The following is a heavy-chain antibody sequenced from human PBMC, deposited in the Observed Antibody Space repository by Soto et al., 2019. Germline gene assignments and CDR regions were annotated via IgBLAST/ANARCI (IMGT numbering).Heavy chain of an antibody. CDR1: GGSISSSSYY. CDR2: IYYSGST. D-gene: IGHD3-10*01. CDR3: ARDIGSYAYGEGY. J-gene: IGHJ4*02. V-gene: IGHV4-39*02. Sequence: SETLSLTCTVSGGSISSSSYYWGWIRQPPGKGLEWIGSIYYSGSTYYNPSLKSRVTMSVDTSKNQFSLKLSSVTAADTAVYYCARDIGSYAYGEGYWGQGIQVTVSS.